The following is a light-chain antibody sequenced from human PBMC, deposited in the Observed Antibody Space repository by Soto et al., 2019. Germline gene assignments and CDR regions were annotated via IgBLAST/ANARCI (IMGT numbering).Light chain of an antibody. V-gene: IGKV1-39*01. J-gene: IGKJ1*01. CDR1: QSINTY. Sequence: DIQMTQSPTSLSASVGDSVTITCRSSQSINTYLNWYQQKPGKAPHLLIYTASSLQTGVPSRFSGSGSGTDFTLTITSLQPEDFATYYCQQSYINPRTFGQGTKVDIK. CDR2: TAS. CDR3: QQSYINPRT.